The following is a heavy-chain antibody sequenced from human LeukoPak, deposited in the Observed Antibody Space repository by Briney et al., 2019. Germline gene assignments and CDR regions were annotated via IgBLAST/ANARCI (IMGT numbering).Heavy chain of an antibody. V-gene: IGHV3-66*02. CDR2: IYSGGST. Sequence: GGSLRLYCAASGFTVSSNYMSWVRQAPGLGLVGGSVIYSGGSTYYADSVKGRFTISRDNSKNALYLQMNSLRAEDTAVYYCAREGGFELGYCSSTSCYRYMDVWGKGTTVTVSS. CDR3: AREGGFELGYCSSTSCYRYMDV. CDR1: GFTVSSNY. J-gene: IGHJ6*03. D-gene: IGHD2-2*01.